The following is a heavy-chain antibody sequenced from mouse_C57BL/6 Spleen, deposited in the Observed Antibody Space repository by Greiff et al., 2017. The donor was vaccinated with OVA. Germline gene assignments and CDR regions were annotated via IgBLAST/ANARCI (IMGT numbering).Heavy chain of an antibody. Sequence: QVQLQQSGAELMKPGASVKLSCKATGYTFPGYWIEWVKQRPGHGLEWIGEILPGSGSTNYNEKFKGKATLTADTSSNTAYMQLSSLTTEDSAIYYCARGYYAGETWFAYWGQGTLVTVSA. J-gene: IGHJ3*01. CDR2: ILPGSGST. CDR3: ARGYYAGETWFAY. D-gene: IGHD1-1*01. CDR1: GYTFPGYW. V-gene: IGHV1-9*01.